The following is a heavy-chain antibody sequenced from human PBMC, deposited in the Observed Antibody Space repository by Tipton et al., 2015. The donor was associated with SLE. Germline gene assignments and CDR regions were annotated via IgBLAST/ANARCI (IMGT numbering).Heavy chain of an antibody. J-gene: IGHJ6*02. CDR2: IYSGGST. V-gene: IGHV4-39*07. Sequence: TLSLTCTVSGGSIYTSAYYWGWIRQPPGKGLEWIGSIYSGGSTYYNPSLKSRVTVSVDTSKNQFSLKLTSVTAADTAVYYCARRRVDYYGMDVWGQGTTVTVSS. CDR1: GGSIYTSAYY. D-gene: IGHD2-15*01. CDR3: ARRRVDYYGMDV.